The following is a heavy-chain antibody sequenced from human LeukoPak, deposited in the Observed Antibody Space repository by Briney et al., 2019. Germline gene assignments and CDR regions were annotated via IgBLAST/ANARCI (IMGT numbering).Heavy chain of an antibody. J-gene: IGHJ4*02. CDR3: ARSAVGTVTSFDY. D-gene: IGHD4-17*01. Sequence: SGTLSLTCAVSGGSISTTNWWTWFRQSPGKGLEWIGEIYHSGSTNYNPSLKSRVAISVDTSKNQFSLKLSSVTAADTAVYYCARSAVGTVTSFDYWGQGTLVTVSS. CDR2: IYHSGST. CDR1: GGSISTTNW. V-gene: IGHV4-4*02.